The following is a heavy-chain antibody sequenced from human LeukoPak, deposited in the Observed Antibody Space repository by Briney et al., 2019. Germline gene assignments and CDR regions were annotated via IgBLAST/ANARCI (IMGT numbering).Heavy chain of an antibody. CDR1: GGSISSYY. J-gene: IGHJ6*03. Sequence: PSETLSLTCTVSGGSISSYYWSWIRQPAGKGLEWIGRIYTSGSTNYNPSLKSRVTMSVDTSKNQFSLKLSSVTAADTAVYYCARDPGGYDFWSGYYPFPYYYYMDVWGKGTTVTVSS. V-gene: IGHV4-4*07. D-gene: IGHD3-3*01. CDR3: ARDPGGYDFWSGYYPFPYYYYMDV. CDR2: IYTSGST.